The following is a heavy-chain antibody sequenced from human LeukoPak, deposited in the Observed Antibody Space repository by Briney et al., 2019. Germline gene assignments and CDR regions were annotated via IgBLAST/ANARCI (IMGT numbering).Heavy chain of an antibody. D-gene: IGHD3-10*01. CDR2: IDPSDSYT. V-gene: IGHV5-10-1*01. CDR1: GYSFTSYW. CDR3: ARHEVGYYYGSGSYYRSYYFDY. J-gene: IGHJ4*02. Sequence: GESLKISCKGSGYSFTSYWISWVRQMPGKGLEWMGRIDPSDSYTNYSPSFQGHVTISADKSISTAYLQWSSLKASGTAMYYCARHEVGYYYGSGSYYRSYYFDYWGREPWSPSPQ.